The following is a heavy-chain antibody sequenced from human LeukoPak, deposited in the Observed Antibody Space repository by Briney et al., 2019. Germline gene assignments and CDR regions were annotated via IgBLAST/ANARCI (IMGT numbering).Heavy chain of an antibody. D-gene: IGHD5-24*01. CDR2: INSSGGST. CDR3: ARGLPGWVFDY. J-gene: IGHJ4*02. V-gene: IGHV1-46*01. CDR1: GYSFTRYY. Sequence: ASVKVSCKASGYSFTRYYMNWVRQAPGQGLEWMGIINSSGGSTNYAQKFLGRVTMTRDTSTSTVYMKLSSLRSDDTAVYYCARGLPGWVFDYWGQGTLITVSS.